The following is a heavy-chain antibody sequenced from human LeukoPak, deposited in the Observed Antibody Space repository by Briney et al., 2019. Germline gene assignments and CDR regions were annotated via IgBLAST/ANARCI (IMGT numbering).Heavy chain of an antibody. D-gene: IGHD3-9*01. CDR2: IYYSGST. J-gene: IGHJ6*02. CDR1: GGSVSSGSYY. Sequence: SETLSLTCTVSGGSVSSGSYYWSWIRQPPGKGLEWIGYIYYSGSTNYNPSLRSRVTISVDTSKNQFSLKLSSVTAADTAVYYCARESYDILTGYYYYGMDVWGQGTTVTVSS. V-gene: IGHV4-61*01. CDR3: ARESYDILTGYYYYGMDV.